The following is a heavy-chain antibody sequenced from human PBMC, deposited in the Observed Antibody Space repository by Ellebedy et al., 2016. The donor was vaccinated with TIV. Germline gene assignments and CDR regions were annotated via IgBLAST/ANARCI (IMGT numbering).Heavy chain of an antibody. CDR2: IYYSGST. V-gene: IGHV4-59*01. Sequence: MPSETLSLTCSVSGGSISSYYWSRIRQPPGKGLEWIGNIYYSGSTNYNPSLKSRVTISVDTSKNQFSLKLSSVTAADTAVFYWASGFSYGLLDYWGQGTLVAVSS. D-gene: IGHD5-18*01. CDR3: ASGFSYGLLDY. CDR1: GGSISSYY. J-gene: IGHJ4*02.